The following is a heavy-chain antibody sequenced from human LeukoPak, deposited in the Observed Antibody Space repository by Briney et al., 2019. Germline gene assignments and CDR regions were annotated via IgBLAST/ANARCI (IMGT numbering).Heavy chain of an antibody. J-gene: IGHJ1*01. V-gene: IGHV4-39*01. CDR1: GGSIGRTSYY. D-gene: IGHD1-26*01. CDR2: IYYSGGT. Sequence: SETLSLTCTVSGGSIGRTSYYWGWARQPPGKGLEWIGTIYYSGGTYYNPSLKSRVTIFVDTSKNQFSLKLTSVTASDTAVYYCASGGRYLYGFWGQGTLITVSS. CDR3: ASGGRYLYGF.